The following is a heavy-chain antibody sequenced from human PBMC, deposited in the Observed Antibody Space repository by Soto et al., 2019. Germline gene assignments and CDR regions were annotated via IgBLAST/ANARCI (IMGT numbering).Heavy chain of an antibody. CDR1: GFRFTSYW. CDR2: IYAGDSDT. D-gene: IGHD4-17*01. V-gene: IGHV5-51*01. Sequence: GESLKISCQGSGFRFTSYWIAWVRQMPGKGLECMGIIYAGDSDTRYSPSFQGQVTVSVDRSISTAYLQWSSLEASDTAMYFCARQGMDYGDYAYFDSWGQGTLVTVSS. CDR3: ARQGMDYGDYAYFDS. J-gene: IGHJ4*02.